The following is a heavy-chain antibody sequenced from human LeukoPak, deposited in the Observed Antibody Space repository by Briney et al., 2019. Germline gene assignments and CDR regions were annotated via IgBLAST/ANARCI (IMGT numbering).Heavy chain of an antibody. V-gene: IGHV4-31*03. CDR3: ARGYGSRGPDAFDI. Sequence: SETLSLTCTVSGGSISSGDYYWSWIRQHPGEGLEWIGYISYSRNTYYNPSLKSRVTVSVDTSKSQFSLNLSSVTAADTAVYYCARGYGSRGPDAFDIWGQGTMVTVSS. CDR2: ISYSRNT. J-gene: IGHJ3*02. CDR1: GGSISSGDYY. D-gene: IGHD3-10*01.